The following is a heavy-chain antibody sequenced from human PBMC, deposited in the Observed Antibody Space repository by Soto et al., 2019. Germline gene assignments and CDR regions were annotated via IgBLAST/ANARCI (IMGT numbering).Heavy chain of an antibody. Sequence: QVQLVESGGGVVQPGRSLRLSCAASGFTFSSYGMHWVRQAPGKGLEWVAVIWYDGSNKYYADSVKGRFTISRDNSKNTLYLQMNSLRAEDTAVYYCAREHAPDRSGHYYGMDVWGQGTTVTGSS. CDR3: AREHAPDRSGHYYGMDV. V-gene: IGHV3-33*01. CDR2: IWYDGSNK. D-gene: IGHD3-22*01. J-gene: IGHJ6*02. CDR1: GFTFSSYG.